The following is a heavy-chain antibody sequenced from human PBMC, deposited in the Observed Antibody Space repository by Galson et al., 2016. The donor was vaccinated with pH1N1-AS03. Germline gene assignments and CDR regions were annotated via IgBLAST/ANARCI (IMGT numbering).Heavy chain of an antibody. Sequence: SLRLSCAASGFSFGNYAMAWVRQAPGKGLEWVSTISGGGSSIHDADSVRGRFTISRDNSANTLYLEMSSLRVEDTAVYFCAKDSLLITVIGRHWFFDLWGRGTLVTVSS. V-gene: IGHV3-23*01. J-gene: IGHJ2*01. CDR2: ISGGGSSI. D-gene: IGHD2/OR15-2a*01. CDR3: AKDSLLITVIGRHWFFDL. CDR1: GFSFGNYA.